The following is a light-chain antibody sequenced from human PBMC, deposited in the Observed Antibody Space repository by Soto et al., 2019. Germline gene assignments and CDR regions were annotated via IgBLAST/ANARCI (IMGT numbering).Light chain of an antibody. J-gene: IGKJ1*01. CDR2: GAS. CDR3: QRYYSYPRT. CDR1: QSVSSSY. V-gene: IGKV3-20*01. Sequence: EIVLTQSPGTLSLSPGERATLSCRASQSVSSSYLAWYQQQPGQAPRLLIYGASTRATGIPARFSGSGSGTDFTLTISCLQSEDFATYYCQRYYSYPRTFGQGTKVDIK.